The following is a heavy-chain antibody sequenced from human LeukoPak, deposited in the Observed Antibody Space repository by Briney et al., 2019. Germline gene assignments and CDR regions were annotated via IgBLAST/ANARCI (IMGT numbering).Heavy chain of an antibody. CDR3: ARVGPIAAAGTFDY. V-gene: IGHV4-4*07. Sequence: SETLSLTCTVSGGSISSYYWSWIRQPAGKGLEWIGRIYTSGSTNYNPSLKSRVTMSVDTSKNQFSLKLNSVTAADTAVYYCARVGPIAAAGTFDYWGQGTLVTVSS. D-gene: IGHD6-13*01. CDR1: GGSISSYY. J-gene: IGHJ4*02. CDR2: IYTSGST.